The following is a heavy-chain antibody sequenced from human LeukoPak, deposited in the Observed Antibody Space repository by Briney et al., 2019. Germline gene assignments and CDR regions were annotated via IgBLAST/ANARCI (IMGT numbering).Heavy chain of an antibody. CDR2: INPSGGST. CDR1: GYTFTGYY. CDR3: ARDLGYYDSSGLISGDYFDN. J-gene: IGHJ4*02. Sequence: ASVKVSCKASGYTFTGYYMHWVRQAPGQGLEWMGIINPSGGSTSYAQKFQGRVTMTRDMSTSTVYMELSSLRSEDTAVYYCARDLGYYDSSGLISGDYFDNWGQGTLVTVSS. D-gene: IGHD3-22*01. V-gene: IGHV1-46*01.